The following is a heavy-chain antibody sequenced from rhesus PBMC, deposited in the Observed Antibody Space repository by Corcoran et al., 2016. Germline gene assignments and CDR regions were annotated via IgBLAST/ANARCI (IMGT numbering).Heavy chain of an antibody. Sequence: QVQLQASGPGLVKPSETLSLTCDISGGYVSDDWWRWIRQSPEKGLEWIGEVRAKRRTTNNTPSRKSRVTISKDAPKNRFSLKLASVTAADTAVDYCTTHLAWSHLNFWGRGVLVTVSS. J-gene: IGHJ5-1*01. V-gene: IGHV4-80*01. CDR2: VRAKRRTT. CDR3: TTHLAWSHLNF. CDR1: GGYVSDDW. D-gene: IGHD3-3*01.